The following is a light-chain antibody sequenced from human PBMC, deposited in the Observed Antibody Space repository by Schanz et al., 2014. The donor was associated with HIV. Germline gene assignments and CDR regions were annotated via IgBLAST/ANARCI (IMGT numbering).Light chain of an antibody. CDR3: GTWDGSLSAGYMI. CDR1: SSNIGSNN. Sequence: QSVLTQPPSASGTPGQRVTISCSGGSSNIGSNNVNWYQQLPGTAPKLLMYTNNQRPSGVPDRFSGSKSGTSASLAISGLQSEDEADYYCGTWDGSLSAGYMIFGGGTKLTVL. J-gene: IGLJ2*01. CDR2: TNN. V-gene: IGLV1-44*01.